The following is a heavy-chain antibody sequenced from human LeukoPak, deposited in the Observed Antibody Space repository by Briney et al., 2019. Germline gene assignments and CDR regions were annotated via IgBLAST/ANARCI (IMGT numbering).Heavy chain of an antibody. D-gene: IGHD5-12*01. CDR1: GFTCSNYW. CDR3: VRDGGVSGYDLLDY. V-gene: IGHV3-7*01. CDR2: INQDGSKE. Sequence: PGGSLRLSCAASGFTCSNYWMTWVRQAPGKGLEWLAHINQDGSKEYYMDSVKARFTISRDNAKNSLSLQMNSLRAEDTAVYYCVRDGGVSGYDLLDYWGQGTLVTVSS. J-gene: IGHJ4*02.